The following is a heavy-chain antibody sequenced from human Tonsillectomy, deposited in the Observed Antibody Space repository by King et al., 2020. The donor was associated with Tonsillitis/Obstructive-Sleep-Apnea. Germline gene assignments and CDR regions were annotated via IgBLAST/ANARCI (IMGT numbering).Heavy chain of an antibody. J-gene: IGHJ4*02. D-gene: IGHD4-11*01. Sequence: VQLQESGPGLVKPSETLSLTCTVSGGSISSSYWSWVRQPPGKGLEWIGYIYYSGTTNYNPSLKSRVTISVDTSKNQFSLKLSSLTAADTAVYYCARQDYSNYYFDFWGQGTLVTVSS. CDR3: ARQDYSNYYFDF. CDR2: IYYSGTT. V-gene: IGHV4-59*08. CDR1: GGSISSSY.